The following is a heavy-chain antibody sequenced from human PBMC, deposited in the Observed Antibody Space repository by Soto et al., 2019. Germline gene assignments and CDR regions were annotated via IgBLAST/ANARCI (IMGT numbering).Heavy chain of an antibody. Sequence: GGSLRLSCAASGFTYSTYTMHWVRQAPGKGLEWVAVISYDGNNKFYADSVKGRFTISRDSTKQTLYLQMNSLRPDDTAMYYCAKLGSSSPTVVWGQGTLVTVSS. CDR3: AKLGSSSPTVV. J-gene: IGHJ4*02. CDR1: GFTYSTYT. V-gene: IGHV3-30-3*02. CDR2: ISYDGNNK. D-gene: IGHD2-15*01.